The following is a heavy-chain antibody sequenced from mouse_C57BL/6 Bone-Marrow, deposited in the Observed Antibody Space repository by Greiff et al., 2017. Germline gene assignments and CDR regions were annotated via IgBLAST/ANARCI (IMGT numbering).Heavy chain of an antibody. D-gene: IGHD2-5*01. J-gene: IGHJ1*03. V-gene: IGHV1-55*01. Sequence: QVQLQQPGAELVKPGASVKMSCKASGYTFTGYWITWVKQRPGQGLEWIGDIYPGSGSTNYNEKFKGKATLTVDTSSSTAYMQLSSLTSEDSAVYYCARPYYSNYWYFDVWGTGTTVTVSS. CDR3: ARPYYSNYWYFDV. CDR2: IYPGSGST. CDR1: GYTFTGYW.